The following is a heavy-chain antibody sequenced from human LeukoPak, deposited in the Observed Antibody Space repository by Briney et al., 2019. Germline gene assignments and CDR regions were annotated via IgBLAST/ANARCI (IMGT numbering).Heavy chain of an antibody. CDR3: ARDSSGYCSSTSCPGAAFDI. V-gene: IGHV3-48*03. Sequence: GGSLRLSCAASGFTFSSYEMNWVREAPGKGLEWVSYISSSGSTIYYADSVKGRFTISRDNAKNSLYLQMTSLRAEDTAVYYCARDSSGYCSSTSCPGAAFDIWGQGTMVTVSS. CDR2: ISSSGSTI. CDR1: GFTFSSYE. D-gene: IGHD2-2*01. J-gene: IGHJ3*02.